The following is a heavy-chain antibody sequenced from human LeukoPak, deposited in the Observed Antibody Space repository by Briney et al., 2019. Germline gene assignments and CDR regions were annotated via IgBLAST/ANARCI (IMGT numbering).Heavy chain of an antibody. D-gene: IGHD6-19*01. CDR3: AKQSSGWFDY. CDR2: ISGSGGST. Sequence: GRSLRLSCAASGFTFNNYAMSWVRQAPGKGLEWVSAISGSGGSTYYADSVKGRFTISRDNSKNTLYLQMNSLRAEDTAVYYCAKQSSGWFDYWGQGTLVTVSS. CDR1: GFTFNNYA. V-gene: IGHV3-23*01. J-gene: IGHJ4*02.